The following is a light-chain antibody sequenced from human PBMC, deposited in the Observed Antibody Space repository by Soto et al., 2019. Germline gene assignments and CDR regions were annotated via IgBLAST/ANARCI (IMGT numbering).Light chain of an antibody. J-gene: IGKJ1*01. Sequence: EIVLTQSPGTLSLSPGERATLSCRASQSVSSSYLAWYQQKPGQAPRLLIYGASSRATGIPDRFSGSGSGTDFTLTISRREPADFAVYYCQQFGSSPRTFGQGTKVEIK. CDR1: QSVSSSY. CDR2: GAS. CDR3: QQFGSSPRT. V-gene: IGKV3-20*01.